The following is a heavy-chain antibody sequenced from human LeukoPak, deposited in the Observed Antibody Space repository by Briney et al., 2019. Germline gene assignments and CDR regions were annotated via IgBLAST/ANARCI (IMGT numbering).Heavy chain of an antibody. CDR2: ITGSGGNT. D-gene: IGHD6-13*01. J-gene: IGHJ4*02. CDR3: AKRLGSSSWYSF. Sequence: SGGSLRLPCAASGFTFSNYAMSWVRQAPGKGLEWVSAITGSGGNTYYADSVKGRFTISRDNSKNTLFLQMNSLRAEDTAVYYCAKRLGSSSWYSFWGQGTLVTVSS. V-gene: IGHV3-23*01. CDR1: GFTFSNYA.